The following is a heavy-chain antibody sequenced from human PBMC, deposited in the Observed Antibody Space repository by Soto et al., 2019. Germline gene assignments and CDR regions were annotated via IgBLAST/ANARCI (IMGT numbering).Heavy chain of an antibody. CDR1: GYTFTSYG. D-gene: IGHD2-2*01. J-gene: IGHJ6*02. CDR3: PIKRYWSSTSCYSNYGMDV. V-gene: IGHV1-18*01. CDR2: ISAYNGNT. Sequence: QVQLVQSGAEVKKPGASVKVSCKASGYTFTSYGISWVRQAPGQGLEWMGWISAYNGNTNYAQKLQGRVTLTTYTSTSPAYREQRSRGSDDTAVYYCPIKRYWSSTSCYSNYGMDVWGQGTTVTVSS.